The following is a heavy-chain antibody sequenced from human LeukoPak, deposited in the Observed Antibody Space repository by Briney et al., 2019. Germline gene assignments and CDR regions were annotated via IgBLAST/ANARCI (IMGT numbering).Heavy chain of an antibody. D-gene: IGHD2-2*01. V-gene: IGHV3-30*18. CDR1: GFTFSSYG. J-gene: IGHJ4*02. CDR3: AKDRDIVVVPAAYYFDY. Sequence: PGGSLRLSCAASGFTFSSYGMHWVRQAPGKGLEWVAVISYDGSNKYYADPVKGRFTTTRDNSKNTLYLQMNSLRAEDTAVYYCAKDRDIVVVPAAYYFDYWGQGTLVTVSS. CDR2: ISYDGSNK.